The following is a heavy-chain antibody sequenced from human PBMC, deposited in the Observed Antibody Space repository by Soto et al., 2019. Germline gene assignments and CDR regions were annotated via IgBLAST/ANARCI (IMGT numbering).Heavy chain of an antibody. D-gene: IGHD6-13*01. CDR1: GGSISSGGYY. Sequence: SETLSLTCTVSGGSISSGGYYWSWIRQHPGKGLEWIGYIYYSGSTYYNPSLKSRVTISVDTSKNQFSLKLSSVTAADTAVYYCARDRGSSSWYYYYGMDVWGQGTTVTVS. J-gene: IGHJ6*02. CDR2: IYYSGST. V-gene: IGHV4-31*03. CDR3: ARDRGSSSWYYYYGMDV.